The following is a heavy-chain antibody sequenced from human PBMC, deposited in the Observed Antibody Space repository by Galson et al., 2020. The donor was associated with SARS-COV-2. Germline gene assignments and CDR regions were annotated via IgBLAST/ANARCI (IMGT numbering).Heavy chain of an antibody. CDR2: IYTSGST. CDR3: ARLDTSGYYTWFNP. CDR1: GGSISSGSYY. V-gene: IGHV4-61*02. J-gene: IGHJ5*02. Sequence: TLSLTCTVSGGSISSGSYYWSWIRQPAGKGLEWIGRIYTSGSTTYNPSLKSRLTMSVDTSKSQFSLKLSSVTAADTAVYFCARLDTSGYYTWFNPWGQGTLVTVSS. D-gene: IGHD3-22*01.